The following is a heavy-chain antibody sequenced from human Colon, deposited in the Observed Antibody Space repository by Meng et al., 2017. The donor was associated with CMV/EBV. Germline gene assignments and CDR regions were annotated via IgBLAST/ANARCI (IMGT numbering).Heavy chain of an antibody. CDR1: NYTFTNYG. CDR2: ISAYNGET. D-gene: IGHD3/OR15-3a*01. Sequence: ASVKVSCKGSNYTFTNYGIAWVRQAPGQGLEWMGWISAYNGETKYEEKLQDRVTMTTDTSTSTAYMELRSLRSDDTAVYYCARGSSSMMFGDYYYGMDVWGQGTTVTVSS. CDR3: ARGSSSMMFGDYYYGMDV. J-gene: IGHJ6*02. V-gene: IGHV1-18*01.